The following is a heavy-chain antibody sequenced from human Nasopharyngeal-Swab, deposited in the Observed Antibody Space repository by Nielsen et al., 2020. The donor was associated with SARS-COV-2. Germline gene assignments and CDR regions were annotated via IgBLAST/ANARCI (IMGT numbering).Heavy chain of an antibody. J-gene: IGHJ3*02. Sequence: WIRQPPGKGLEWIGYIYYSGSTNYNPSLKRRVTISVDTSKNQFSLKLSSVTAADTAVYYCARDGLFGDSALDIWGQGTMVTVSS. V-gene: IGHV4-59*01. CDR2: IYYSGST. D-gene: IGHD3-10*01. CDR3: ARDGLFGDSALDI.